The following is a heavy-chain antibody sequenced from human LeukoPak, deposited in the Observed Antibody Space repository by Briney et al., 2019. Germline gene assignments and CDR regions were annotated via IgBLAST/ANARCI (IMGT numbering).Heavy chain of an antibody. CDR3: ARGTYDILTGPPHPFDY. V-gene: IGHV1-69*04. Sequence: ASVKVSCKAFGGTFSSYAISWVRQAPGQGLEWMGRIIPILGIANYAQKFQGRVTITADKSTSTAYMELSSLRSEDTAVYYCARGTYDILTGPPHPFDYWGQGTLVTVSS. CDR1: GGTFSSYA. CDR2: IIPILGIA. J-gene: IGHJ4*02. D-gene: IGHD3-9*01.